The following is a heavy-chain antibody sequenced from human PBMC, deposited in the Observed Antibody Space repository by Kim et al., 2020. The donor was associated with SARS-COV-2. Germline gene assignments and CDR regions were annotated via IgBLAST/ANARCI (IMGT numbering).Heavy chain of an antibody. CDR1: GFTFSTHT. J-gene: IGHJ4*02. CDR3: ESADN. V-gene: IGHV3-23*01. Sequence: GGSLRLSCAASGFTFSTHTMNWARQAPGKGLEWVSTISDSGGRTHYADSVKGRFTISRDNFKNTLYVQMNSLRAEDTLVYYCESADNWGQGTLVTVSS. CDR2: ISDSGGRT.